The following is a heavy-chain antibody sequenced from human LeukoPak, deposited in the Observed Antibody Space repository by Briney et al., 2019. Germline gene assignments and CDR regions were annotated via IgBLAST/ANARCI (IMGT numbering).Heavy chain of an antibody. D-gene: IGHD7-27*01. CDR1: EYTFTSYD. Sequence: ASVKVSCKASEYTFTSYDINWVRQATGQGLEWMGWMNPNDGKTAYAQKFQGRVTLTRNTSISTAYMELSTLRSEDTAVYYCARVLWGSNAFDIWGQGTVVTVSS. J-gene: IGHJ3*02. V-gene: IGHV1-8*01. CDR3: ARVLWGSNAFDI. CDR2: MNPNDGKT.